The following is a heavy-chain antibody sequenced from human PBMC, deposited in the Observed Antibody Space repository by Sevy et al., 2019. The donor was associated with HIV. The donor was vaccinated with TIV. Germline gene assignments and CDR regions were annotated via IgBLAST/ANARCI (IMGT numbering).Heavy chain of an antibody. CDR2: IFSSGST. CDR3: VSLFLSYRSGWSYFDY. CDR1: GFTVNDKY. Sequence: GGSLRLSCAISGFTVNDKYIIWVRQAPGKGLEWVSVIFSSGSTYYADSAKGRFTISRDNSKNTVYLQMNSVRAEDTAVYYCVSLFLSYRSGWSYFDYSGQGTMVTVSS. J-gene: IGHJ4*02. D-gene: IGHD6-19*01. V-gene: IGHV3-66*02.